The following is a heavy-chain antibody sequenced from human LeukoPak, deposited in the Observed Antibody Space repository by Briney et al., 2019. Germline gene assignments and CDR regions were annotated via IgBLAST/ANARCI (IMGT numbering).Heavy chain of an antibody. Sequence: ASVKVSCKASGYSFTGYYMHWVRQAPGQGLEWMGRIIPILGIANYAQKFQGRVTITADKSTSTAYMELSSLRSEDTAVYYCARDLFDSSGYYCGYWGQGNLVTVSS. J-gene: IGHJ4*02. D-gene: IGHD3-22*01. CDR2: IIPILGIA. CDR1: GYSFTGYY. V-gene: IGHV1-69*04. CDR3: ARDLFDSSGYYCGY.